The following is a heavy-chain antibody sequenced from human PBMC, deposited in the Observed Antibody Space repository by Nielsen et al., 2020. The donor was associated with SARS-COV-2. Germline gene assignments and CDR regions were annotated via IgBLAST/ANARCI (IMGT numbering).Heavy chain of an antibody. V-gene: IGHV4-4*02. Sequence: SETLSLTCAVSGGSISSSNWWSWVRQPPGKGLEWIGEIYHSGSTNYNPSLKSRVTISVDTSKNQFSLKLSSVTAADTAVYYCARSSFDYYYGMDVWGQGTTVTVSS. D-gene: IGHD2/OR15-2a*01. CDR1: GGSISSSNW. CDR3: ARSSFDYYYGMDV. CDR2: IYHSGST. J-gene: IGHJ6*02.